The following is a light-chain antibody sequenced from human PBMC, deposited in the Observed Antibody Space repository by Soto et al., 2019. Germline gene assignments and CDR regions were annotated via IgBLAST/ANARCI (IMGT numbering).Light chain of an antibody. CDR2: GAS. V-gene: IGKV3-15*01. CDR3: QQYNKWPRGT. CDR1: QSVSNN. Sequence: EILMTQSPATLSVSPGERVALSCRASQSVSNNLAWYQQKPGQAPRLLIYGASTRATGIPARFSGSGSGTEFTLTITSLQSEDFAVYYCQQYNKWPRGTFGQGTKVEI. J-gene: IGKJ1*01.